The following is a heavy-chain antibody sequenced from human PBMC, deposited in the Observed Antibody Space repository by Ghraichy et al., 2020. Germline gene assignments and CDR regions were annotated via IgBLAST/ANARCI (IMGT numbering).Heavy chain of an antibody. V-gene: IGHV3-23*01. CDR3: AKGKGGLDCSGGLCYPFFDS. CDR2: ISASGGHA. D-gene: IGHD2-15*01. Sequence: GGSLRLSCAASRFTFSSYAMSWVRQAPGRGLEWVSSISASGGHAYHADSVKGRFTISRDNSKNTLFLQMNSLRPEDTAVYYCAKGKGGLDCSGGLCYPFFDSWGQGTLVTVSS. CDR1: RFTFSSYA. J-gene: IGHJ4*02.